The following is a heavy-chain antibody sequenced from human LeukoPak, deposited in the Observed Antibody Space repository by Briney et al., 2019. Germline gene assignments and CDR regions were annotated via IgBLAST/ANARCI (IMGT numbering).Heavy chain of an antibody. V-gene: IGHV4-59*12. CDR2: IYYSGST. D-gene: IGHD1-26*01. CDR3: ARDGLSYTATTTAWFDP. Sequence: SETLSLTCTVSGGSISSYYWSWIRQPPGKGLEWIGYIYYSGSTNYNPSLKSRVTISVDTSKNQFSLKLSSVTAADTAVYYCARDGLSYTATTTAWFDPWGQGTLVTVSS. CDR1: GGSISSYY. J-gene: IGHJ5*02.